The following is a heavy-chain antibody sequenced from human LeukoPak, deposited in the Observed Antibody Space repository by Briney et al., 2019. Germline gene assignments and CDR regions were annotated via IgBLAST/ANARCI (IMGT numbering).Heavy chain of an antibody. D-gene: IGHD3-9*01. V-gene: IGHV4-38-2*02. CDR2: TDHSGRT. J-gene: IGHJ4*02. CDR3: GRDRPTGYYDY. Sequence: PSETLSLTCTVSSYSISSGYYWGWIRQPPGKGLEWIGSTDHSGRTYYHPSLKSRVTISVDTSKNQFSLKLSSVTAADTAVYFCGRDRPTGYYDYWGQGILVTVSS. CDR1: SYSISSGYY.